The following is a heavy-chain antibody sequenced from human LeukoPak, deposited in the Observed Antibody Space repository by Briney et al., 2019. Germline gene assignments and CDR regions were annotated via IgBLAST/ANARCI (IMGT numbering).Heavy chain of an antibody. CDR3: ARGLKGYSYGSYYFDY. Sequence: ASVKVSCKASGYTFTGYYMHWVRQAPGQGLEWMGWINPNSGGTNYAQKFQGRVTMTRDTSISTAYMELSRLRSDDTAVYYCARGLKGYSYGSYYFDYWGQGTLVTVSS. D-gene: IGHD5-18*01. CDR1: GYTFTGYY. CDR2: INPNSGGT. V-gene: IGHV1-2*02. J-gene: IGHJ4*02.